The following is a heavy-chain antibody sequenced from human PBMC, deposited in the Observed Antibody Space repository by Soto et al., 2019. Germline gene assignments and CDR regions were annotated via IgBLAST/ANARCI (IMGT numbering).Heavy chain of an antibody. V-gene: IGHV3-20*04. Sequence: CTASGFTCDDYGMSWVRQAPGKGLEWGSGINWNGVSTGYADSVKGRFNISRDNAKNSLYLQMNSLRAEDTALYYCARDPYRPPRGMDVWGPGTTVTVSS. J-gene: IGHJ6*02. CDR3: ARDPYRPPRGMDV. CDR1: GFTCDDYG. CDR2: INWNGVST. D-gene: IGHD5-12*01.